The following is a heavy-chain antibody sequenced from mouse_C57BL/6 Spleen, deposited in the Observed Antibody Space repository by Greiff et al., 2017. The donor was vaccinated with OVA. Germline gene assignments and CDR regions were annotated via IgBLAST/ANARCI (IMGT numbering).Heavy chain of an antibody. CDR1: GYSITSGYY. J-gene: IGHJ3*01. Sequence: ESGPGLVKPSQSLSLTCSVTGYSITSGYYWNWIRQFPGNKLEWMGYISYDGSNHYNPSLKNRISITRDTSKNQFFLKLNSVTTEDTATYYCASDYYGSRFAYWGQGTLVTVSA. V-gene: IGHV3-6*01. CDR3: ASDYYGSRFAY. D-gene: IGHD1-1*01. CDR2: ISYDGSN.